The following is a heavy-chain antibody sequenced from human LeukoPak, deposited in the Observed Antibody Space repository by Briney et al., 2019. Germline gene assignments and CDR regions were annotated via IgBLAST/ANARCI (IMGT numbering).Heavy chain of an antibody. Sequence: GGSLRLSRAASGFTFSSYSMNWVRQAPGKGLEWVSSISSSSSYIYYADSVKGRFTISRDNAKNSLYLQMNSLRAEDTAVYYCARVLMPRDSSGYSYPGGFDYWGQGTLVTVSS. J-gene: IGHJ4*02. D-gene: IGHD3-22*01. CDR1: GFTFSSYS. CDR3: ARVLMPRDSSGYSYPGGFDY. V-gene: IGHV3-21*01. CDR2: ISSSSSYI.